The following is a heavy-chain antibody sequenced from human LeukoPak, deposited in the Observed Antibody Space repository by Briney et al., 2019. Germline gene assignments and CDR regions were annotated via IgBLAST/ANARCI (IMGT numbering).Heavy chain of an antibody. J-gene: IGHJ6*03. D-gene: IGHD6-6*01. CDR3: ARHQGRIAARQIRYYMDV. CDR1: GGSLSGYY. CDR2: INHSGST. Sequence: PSETLSLTCAVYGGSLSGYYWSWIRQPPGKGLEWIGEINHSGSTNYNPSLKSRVTISVDTSKNQFSLKLSSVTAADTAVYYCARHQGRIAARQIRYYMDVWGKGTTVTVSS. V-gene: IGHV4-34*01.